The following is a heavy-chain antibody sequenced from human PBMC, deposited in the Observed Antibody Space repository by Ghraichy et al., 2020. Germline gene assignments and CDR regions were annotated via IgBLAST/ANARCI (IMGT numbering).Heavy chain of an antibody. D-gene: IGHD6-19*01. Sequence: GGPLRLSCAASGFIFSGYWMSWVRQAPQKGPEWVANIKKDGSEKYYVDSVKGRFTISRDNAKNSLYLQMNSLRAEDTAVYYCARDLGGGWYFDNWGQGALVTVSS. CDR3: ARDLGGGWYFDN. V-gene: IGHV3-7*01. CDR2: IKKDGSEK. CDR1: GFIFSGYW. J-gene: IGHJ4*02.